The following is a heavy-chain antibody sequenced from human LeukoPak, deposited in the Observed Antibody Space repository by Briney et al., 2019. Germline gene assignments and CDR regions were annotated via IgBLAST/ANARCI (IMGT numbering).Heavy chain of an antibody. CDR2: ITSSSGTM. Sequence: PGGSLRLSCAASGFNFSSYSMNWVRQAPGKGLEWFSYITSSSGTMYYADSVKGRFTISRDNAKNSLYLQMNSLRAEDTAVYYCARSSLLYSFYFMDVWGKGTMVTVSS. CDR1: GFNFSSYS. CDR3: ARSSLLYSFYFMDV. J-gene: IGHJ6*03. V-gene: IGHV3-48*01. D-gene: IGHD6-13*01.